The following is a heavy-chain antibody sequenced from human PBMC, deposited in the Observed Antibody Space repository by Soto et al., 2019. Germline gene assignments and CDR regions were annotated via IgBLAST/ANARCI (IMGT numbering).Heavy chain of an antibody. V-gene: IGHV3-23*01. CDR3: AKGGEGYCSGTSCLYHMDA. Sequence: EVQLLESGGGLVQPGGSRRLSCAASGFTFSSYAMSWVRQAPGKGLEWVSTTSDSGSTYYADSVKGRFTISSDISKNTLYVQMSSLRAEDTAVYYCAKGGEGYCSGTSCLYHMDAWGKGTTVTVSS. CDR1: GFTFSSYA. J-gene: IGHJ6*03. D-gene: IGHD2-15*01. CDR2: TSDSGST.